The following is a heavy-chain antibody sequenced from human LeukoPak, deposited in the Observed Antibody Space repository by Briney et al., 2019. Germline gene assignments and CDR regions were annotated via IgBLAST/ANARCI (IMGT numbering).Heavy chain of an antibody. CDR2: IYYSGST. CDR1: GGSISSSSYY. V-gene: IGHV4-39*07. Sequence: SETLSLTCTVSGGSISSSSYYWGWIRQPPGKGLEWIGSIYYSGSTYYNPSLKSRVTISVDTSKNQFSLKLSSVTAADTAVYYCARSPRGYYGSGSYFYWGQGTLVTVSS. J-gene: IGHJ4*02. D-gene: IGHD3-10*01. CDR3: ARSPRGYYGSGSYFY.